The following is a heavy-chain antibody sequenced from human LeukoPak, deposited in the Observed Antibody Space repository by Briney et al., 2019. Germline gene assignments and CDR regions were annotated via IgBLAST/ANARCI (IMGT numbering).Heavy chain of an antibody. V-gene: IGHV1-2*02. CDR2: INPNSGGT. Sequence: APVKVSCKASGYTFTGYYMHWVRQAPGQGLEWMGWINPNSGGTNYAQKFQGRVTMTRDTSISTAYMELSRLRSDDTAVYYCAREVATPAAFDYWGQGTLVTVSS. CDR1: GYTFTGYY. J-gene: IGHJ4*02. D-gene: IGHD6-13*01. CDR3: AREVATPAAFDY.